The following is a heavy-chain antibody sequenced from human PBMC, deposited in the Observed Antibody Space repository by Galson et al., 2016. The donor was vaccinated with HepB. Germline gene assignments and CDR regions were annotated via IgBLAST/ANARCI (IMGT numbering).Heavy chain of an antibody. D-gene: IGHD2-15*01. CDR3: ARENRGYCSGGSCYSVDAFDF. V-gene: IGHV4-59*01. Sequence: SETLSLTCTVSGGPITSSYWSWIRQPPGKGLEWIGYIYYSGSTNYNPSLKSRVTISVDTSKNQFSLKLSSVTAADTAVYYCARENRGYCSGGSCYSVDAFDFWDQGTMVSVSS. J-gene: IGHJ3*01. CDR1: GGPITSSY. CDR2: IYYSGST.